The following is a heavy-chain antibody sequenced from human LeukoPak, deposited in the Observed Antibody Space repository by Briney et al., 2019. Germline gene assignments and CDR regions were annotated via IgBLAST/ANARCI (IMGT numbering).Heavy chain of an antibody. V-gene: IGHV3-23*01. Sequence: GGSLRLSCAAAGFTFSSNGINWVRQAPGKGLEWVSAISGSGGSTYYADCVKGRCPIPRDNSKNTLYLQMNSLSAEDTAVYSSAKALPVDTGYFYGIDVCGQGPTATVSS. CDR2: ISGSGGST. CDR1: GFTFSSNG. J-gene: IGHJ6*02. D-gene: IGHD2-2*01. CDR3: AKALPVDTGYFYGIDV.